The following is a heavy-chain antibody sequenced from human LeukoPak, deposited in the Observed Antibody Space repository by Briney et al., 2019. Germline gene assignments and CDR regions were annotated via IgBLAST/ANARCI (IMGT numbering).Heavy chain of an antibody. CDR2: IYYAGST. J-gene: IGHJ3*02. V-gene: IGHV4-59*08. CDR1: GGSISSYY. D-gene: IGHD3-22*01. CDR3: ARKYYYDSSGYWDAFDI. Sequence: SETLSLTCTISGGSISSYYWSWIRQPPGKGLEWIGYIYYAGSTNHNPSLKSRVTISVDTSKNQFSLKLSSVTAADTAVYYCARKYYYDSSGYWDAFDIWGQGTMVTVSS.